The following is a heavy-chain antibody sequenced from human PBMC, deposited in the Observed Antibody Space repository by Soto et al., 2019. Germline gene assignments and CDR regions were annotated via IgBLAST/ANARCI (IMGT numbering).Heavy chain of an antibody. CDR2: INHSGST. J-gene: IGHJ5*02. CDR3: ARGVSVVRGSGGWFDP. V-gene: IGHV4-34*01. D-gene: IGHD3-10*01. Sequence: QVQLQQWGAGLLKPSETLSLTCAVYGGSFSGYYWSWIRQPPGKGLEWIGEINHSGSTNYNPSLKGRVTVSGDTCKIQFSLKLSSVTAADTAVYYCARGVSVVRGSGGWFDPWGQGTLVTVSS. CDR1: GGSFSGYY.